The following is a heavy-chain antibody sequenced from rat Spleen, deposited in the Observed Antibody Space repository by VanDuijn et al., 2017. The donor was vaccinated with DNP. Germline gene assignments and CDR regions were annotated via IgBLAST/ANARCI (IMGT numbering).Heavy chain of an antibody. CDR1: GYTFTSYP. CDR2: FTTGRGGT. Sequence: QVQLQQSGTELAKPGSSVKISCTTSGYTFTSYPIYWIKQTTGQGLEYIGYFTTGRGGTYYNEKFKGKATLTVDKSSSTAFMQLSSLTPVDSAVYYCARGGIGLFAYWGQGTLVTVSS. J-gene: IGHJ3*01. D-gene: IGHD1-7*01. V-gene: IGHV1-43*01. CDR3: ARGGIGLFAY.